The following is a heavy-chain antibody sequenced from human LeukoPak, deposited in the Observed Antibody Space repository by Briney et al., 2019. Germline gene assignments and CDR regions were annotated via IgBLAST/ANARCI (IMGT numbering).Heavy chain of an antibody. CDR1: GFTLSSYS. V-gene: IGHV3-21*01. CDR2: TSSGSSYL. CDR3: ARDSDEFTTFDI. D-gene: IGHD3-10*01. Sequence: PGGSLRLSCAASGFTLSSYSMNWVRQAPGKGLEWVSSTSSGSSYLYYADSVKGRFTISRDNAKNSLYLQMNSLRAEDTAVYYCARDSDEFTTFDIWGQGTMVTLSS. J-gene: IGHJ3*02.